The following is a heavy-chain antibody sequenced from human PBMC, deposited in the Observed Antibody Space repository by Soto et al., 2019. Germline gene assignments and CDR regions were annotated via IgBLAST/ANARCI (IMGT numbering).Heavy chain of an antibody. CDR2: MNPNSGNT. D-gene: IGHD3-10*01. V-gene: IGHV1-8*01. CDR3: ARGRSFDYGSGDKGWFDP. Sequence: GASVKVSCKASGYTFTSYDINWVRQATGQGLEWMGWMNPNSGNTGYAQKFQGRVTMTRNTSISTAYMELSSLRSEDTAVYYCARGRSFDYGSGDKGWFDPWGQGTLVTGSS. CDR1: GYTFTSYD. J-gene: IGHJ5*02.